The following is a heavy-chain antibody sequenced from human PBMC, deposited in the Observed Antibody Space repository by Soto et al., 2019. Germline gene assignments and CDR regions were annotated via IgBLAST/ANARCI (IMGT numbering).Heavy chain of an antibody. J-gene: IGHJ4*02. CDR3: ARAVGPFDY. D-gene: IGHD1-26*01. CDR2: IGYDGSHK. Sequence: QVQLVESGGGVVQPGRSLRLSCAASGFTFSTYGMHWVRQAPGTGLEWVAVIGYDGSHKDYADSVKGRFTISRDNSKNTLYLQMNSLRVEDTGVYYCARAVGPFDYWGQGTLVAVYS. CDR1: GFTFSTYG. V-gene: IGHV3-33*01.